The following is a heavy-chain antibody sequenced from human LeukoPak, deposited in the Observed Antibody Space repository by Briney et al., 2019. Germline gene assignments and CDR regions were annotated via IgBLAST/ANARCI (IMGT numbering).Heavy chain of an antibody. D-gene: IGHD6-13*01. Sequence: SETLSLTCTVSGGSISSYYWSWLRQPAGKGLEWIGRIYTSGSTNYNPSLKSRVTMSVDTSKNQFSLKLSSVTAADTAVYYCARVARYSSSWYPFDPWGQGTLVTVSS. CDR3: ARVARYSSSWYPFDP. CDR2: IYTSGST. J-gene: IGHJ5*02. CDR1: GGSISSYY. V-gene: IGHV4-4*07.